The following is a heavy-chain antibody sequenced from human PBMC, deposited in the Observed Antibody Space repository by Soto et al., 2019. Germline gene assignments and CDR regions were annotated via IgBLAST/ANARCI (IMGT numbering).Heavy chain of an antibody. Sequence: PSETLSLTCTVSGGSISSGDYYWSWIGQPPGKGLEWIGYVFYTGRANYNASLKSRVSISLDTSNYQFSLKLSSVTAADTAVYYCARDGDGRMTTNPYYYNGMDVWGPGTTVTVSS. D-gene: IGHD4-4*01. CDR1: GGSISSGDYY. CDR2: VFYTGRA. CDR3: ARDGDGRMTTNPYYYNGMDV. V-gene: IGHV4-61*08. J-gene: IGHJ6*02.